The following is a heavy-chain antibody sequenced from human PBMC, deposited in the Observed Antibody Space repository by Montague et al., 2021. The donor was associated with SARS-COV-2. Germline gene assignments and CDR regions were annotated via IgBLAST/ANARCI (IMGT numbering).Heavy chain of an antibody. CDR1: GFTFSSYA. Sequence: SLRLSCSASGFTFSSYAMHWVRQAPGKGLEWVAVISYDGSNKYYXDSVKGRFTISRDNSKNTLYLQMNSLRAEDTAVYYCARTREQWLVLDQKRYYYYGMDVWGQGTTVTVSS. CDR2: ISYDGSNK. V-gene: IGHV3-30-3*01. J-gene: IGHJ6*02. CDR3: ARTREQWLVLDQKRYYYYGMDV. D-gene: IGHD6-19*01.